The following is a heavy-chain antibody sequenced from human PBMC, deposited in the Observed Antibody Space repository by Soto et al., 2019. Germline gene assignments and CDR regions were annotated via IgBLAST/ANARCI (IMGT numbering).Heavy chain of an antibody. CDR1: GYTFTSYD. D-gene: IGHD2-2*01. CDR3: ASRCSTSCLDAFDI. CDR2: MNPNSGNT. J-gene: IGHJ3*02. Sequence: ASVKVSCKASGYTFTSYDINWVRQATGQGLEWMGWMNPNSGNTGYAQKFQGRVTMTRNTSISTAYMELSSLRSEDTVVYYCASRCSTSCLDAFDIWGQGTMVTVSS. V-gene: IGHV1-8*01.